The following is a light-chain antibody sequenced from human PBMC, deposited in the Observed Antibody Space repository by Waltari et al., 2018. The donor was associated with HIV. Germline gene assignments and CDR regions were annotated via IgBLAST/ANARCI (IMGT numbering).Light chain of an antibody. CDR2: AAS. V-gene: IGKV3-15*01. CDR1: QSVSTN. J-gene: IGKJ1*01. CDR3: QQYNDWPRT. Sequence: EIVMTQSPVTLSVSPGERATLTCRDSQSVSTNLAWYQQKPGQPPRLLIYAASTRATGVPARFSGSGSGTEFTLTFSSLQSEDFALYYCQQYNDWPRTFGQGTKVEFK.